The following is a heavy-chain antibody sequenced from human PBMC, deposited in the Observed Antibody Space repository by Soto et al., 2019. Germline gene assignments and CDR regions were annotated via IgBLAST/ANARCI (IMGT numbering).Heavy chain of an antibody. CDR3: AREEYSSSSVYYGMDV. J-gene: IGHJ6*02. Sequence: ASVKVSCKASGYTFTGYYMHWVRQAPGQGLEWMGWINPNSGGTNYAQKFQGRVTITADESTSTAYMELSSLRSEDTAVYYCAREEYSSSSVYYGMDVWGQGTTVTVSS. V-gene: IGHV1-2*02. D-gene: IGHD6-6*01. CDR2: INPNSGGT. CDR1: GYTFTGYY.